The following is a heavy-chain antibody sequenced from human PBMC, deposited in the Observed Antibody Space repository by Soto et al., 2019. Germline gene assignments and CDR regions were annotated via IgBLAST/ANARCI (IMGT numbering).Heavy chain of an antibody. J-gene: IGHJ4*02. V-gene: IGHV3-23*01. CDR1: GFTFSSYA. Sequence: EVQLLESGGGLVQPGGSLRLSCAASGFTFSSYAMSWVRQAPGKGLEWVSAISGSGGSTYYADSVKGRFTISRDNSKNTLYLQMNSLRAEDTAVYYCAKDTRDYCSGGSCYFGSGYFDYWGQGTLVTVSS. CDR3: AKDTRDYCSGGSCYFGSGYFDY. CDR2: ISGSGGST. D-gene: IGHD2-15*01.